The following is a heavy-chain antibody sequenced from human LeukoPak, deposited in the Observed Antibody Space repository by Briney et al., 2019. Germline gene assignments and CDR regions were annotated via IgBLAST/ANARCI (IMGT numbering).Heavy chain of an antibody. CDR1: GASFSGHY. CDR2: VSHSGST. J-gene: IGHJ4*02. D-gene: IGHD6-6*01. V-gene: IGHV4-34*01. Sequence: SETLSLTCTVYGASFSGHYWTWIRQPPGKGLEWIGEVSHSGSTYYNPSLKSRVTISVDTSKNQFSLKLTSVTAADTGVYYCATGGIADRLRDWGQRDLVTFSS. CDR3: ATGGIADRLRD.